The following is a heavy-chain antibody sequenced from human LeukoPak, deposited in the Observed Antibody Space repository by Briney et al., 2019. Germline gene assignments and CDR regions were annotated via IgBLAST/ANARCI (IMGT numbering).Heavy chain of an antibody. CDR1: GFTFSSYA. V-gene: IGHV3-30*04. Sequence: GGSLRLSCAASGFTFSSYAMHWVRQAPGKGLEWVAVISYDGSNKYYADSVKGRFTISRGNSKNTLYLQMNSLRAEDTAVYYCAELGITMIGGVWGKGTTVTISS. J-gene: IGHJ6*04. CDR3: AELGITMIGGV. D-gene: IGHD3-10*02. CDR2: ISYDGSNK.